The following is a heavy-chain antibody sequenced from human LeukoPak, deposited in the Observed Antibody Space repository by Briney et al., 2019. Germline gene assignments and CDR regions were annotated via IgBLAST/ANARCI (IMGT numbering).Heavy chain of an antibody. CDR1: GYTFTSYG. CDR3: ARDRQTYYYDSSGPP. V-gene: IGHV1-18*01. D-gene: IGHD3-22*01. CDR2: ISAYNGNT. Sequence: ASVKVSCKASGYTFTSYGISWVRQAPGQGLEWMGWISAYNGNTNYAQKLQGRVTMTTDTSTSTAYMELRSLRSDDTAVYYCARDRQTYYYDSSGPPWGQGTLVTVSS. J-gene: IGHJ5*02.